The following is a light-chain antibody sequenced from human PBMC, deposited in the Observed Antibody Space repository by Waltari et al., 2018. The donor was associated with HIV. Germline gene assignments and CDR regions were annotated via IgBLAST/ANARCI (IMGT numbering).Light chain of an antibody. J-gene: IGLJ3*02. CDR2: GVT. V-gene: IGLV2-14*03. CDR1: SRNIGYPKF. Sequence: QSSLTQPASMSGSPGQTIAISCTGSSRNIGYPKFVSWYHQRPGKAPRLLIDGVTIRASGISGRFSGSKSENTASLTISGLQIEDEADYYCTSYTTRNILMFGGGT. CDR3: TSYTTRNILM.